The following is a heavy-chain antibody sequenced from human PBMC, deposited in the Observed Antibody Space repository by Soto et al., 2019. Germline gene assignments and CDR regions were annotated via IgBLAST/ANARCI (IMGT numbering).Heavy chain of an antibody. Sequence: GASVKVSCKVSGFTLNELSMHWVRQIPGKGLEWMGGFDLQESQIIYADQFRGRVTLTEDTSTDTAYMELSSLRSEDTAVYYCACLLVIRFLEGNYYFDFWGQGTRVTVSS. D-gene: IGHD3-3*01. V-gene: IGHV1-24*01. CDR2: FDLQESQI. CDR3: ACLLVIRFLEGNYYFDF. J-gene: IGHJ4*02. CDR1: GFTLNELS.